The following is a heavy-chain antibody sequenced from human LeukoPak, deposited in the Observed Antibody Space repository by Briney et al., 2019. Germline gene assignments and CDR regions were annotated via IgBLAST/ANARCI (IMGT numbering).Heavy chain of an antibody. J-gene: IGHJ6*02. CDR2: IIPIFGTA. Sequence: ASVKVSCKASGYTFTSYYMHWVRQAPGQGLEWMGGIIPIFGTANYAQKFQGRVTITADESTSTAYMELSSLRSEDTAVYYCASTVGATSAYYYYYGMDVWGQGTTVTVSS. D-gene: IGHD1-26*01. CDR1: GYTFTSYY. CDR3: ASTVGATSAYYYYYGMDV. V-gene: IGHV1-69*13.